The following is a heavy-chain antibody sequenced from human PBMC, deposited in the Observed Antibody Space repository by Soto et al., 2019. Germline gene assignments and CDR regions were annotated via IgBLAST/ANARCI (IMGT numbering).Heavy chain of an antibody. Sequence: GASVKVSCKASGDVFRSYGIKWVRQAPGQGLEWMGGIIPIAGTTNYAQKFQGRVAITADESTDTVYMELSRLRSEDTAAYSCARVCLFNGVCHTADCCREAWGQGTRVSVSS. D-gene: IGHD2-8*01. V-gene: IGHV1-69*13. CDR2: IIPIAGTT. CDR1: GDVFRSYG. J-gene: IGHJ4*03. CDR3: ARVCLFNGVCHTADCCREA.